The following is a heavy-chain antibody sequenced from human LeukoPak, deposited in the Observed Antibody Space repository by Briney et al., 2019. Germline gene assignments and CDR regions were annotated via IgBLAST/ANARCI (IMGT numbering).Heavy chain of an antibody. V-gene: IGHV3-23*01. CDR1: GFTFSSYA. D-gene: IGHD1-26*01. CDR3: TRHGHSGSYPFFDY. J-gene: IGHJ4*02. CDR2: ISGSGGST. Sequence: SGGSLRLSCAASGFTFSSYAMSWVRQAPGKGLEWVSAISGSGGSTYYADSVKGRFTISRDNSKNTLYLQMNSLRAEDTAVYYCTRHGHSGSYPFFDYWGQGTLVTVSS.